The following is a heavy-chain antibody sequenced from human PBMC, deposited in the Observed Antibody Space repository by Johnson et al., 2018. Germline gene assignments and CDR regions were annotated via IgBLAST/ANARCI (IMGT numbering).Heavy chain of an antibody. Sequence: EVQLLESGGGLVQPGGSLRLSCAASGFPFSDYWMNWVRQAPGEGLVWVSRIHSGGTITTYAESVRGRFTISRDNAKNMLYLQMKSLGVVDTAGYYCVRDIYDSSGLYYFDYWGQGTLVTVSS. CDR3: VRDIYDSSGLYYFDY. D-gene: IGHD3-22*01. V-gene: IGHV3-74*03. J-gene: IGHJ4*02. CDR2: IHSGGTIT. CDR1: GFPFSDYW.